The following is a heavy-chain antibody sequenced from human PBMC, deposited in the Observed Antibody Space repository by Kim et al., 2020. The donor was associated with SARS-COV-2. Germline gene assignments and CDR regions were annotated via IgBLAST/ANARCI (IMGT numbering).Heavy chain of an antibody. V-gene: IGHV3-30*07. J-gene: IGHJ6*02. CDR3: ARVRSSSWNYYYYYGMDV. Sequence: GRFTIPRDNSKNQLYLQMNSLRAEDTAVYYCARVRSSSWNYYYYYGMDVWGQGTTVTVSS. D-gene: IGHD6-13*01.